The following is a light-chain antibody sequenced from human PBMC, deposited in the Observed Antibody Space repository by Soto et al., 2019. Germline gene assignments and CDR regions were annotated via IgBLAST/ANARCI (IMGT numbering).Light chain of an antibody. CDR2: DVS. Sequence: QSVLTQPASVSGSPGQSITISCTGTSSDVGGYNYVSWYHQHPGKAPKLMIYDVSNRPSGVSNRFSGSKSGNTASLTISGLQAEDEADYYCSSYTSSAYVVFGGGTKLTVL. V-gene: IGLV2-14*01. CDR1: SSDVGGYNY. J-gene: IGLJ2*01. CDR3: SSYTSSAYVV.